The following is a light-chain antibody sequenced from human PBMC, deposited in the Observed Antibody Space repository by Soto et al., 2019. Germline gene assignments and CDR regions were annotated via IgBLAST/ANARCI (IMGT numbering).Light chain of an antibody. CDR2: EVS. V-gene: IGLV2-23*02. J-gene: IGLJ1*01. CDR3: CSYAGSVDHYV. CDR1: RSDVGGYNL. Sequence: QSALTQPASVSGCPGQSITISCTGTRSDVGGYNLVSWYQHHPRKAPKLVIYEVSERPSGVSYRFSGSKSGNTASLTISGLQAGDEADYYCCSYAGSVDHYVFGTGTKVTVL.